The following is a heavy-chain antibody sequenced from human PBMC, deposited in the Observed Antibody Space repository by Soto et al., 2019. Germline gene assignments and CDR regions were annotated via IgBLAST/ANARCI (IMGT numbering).Heavy chain of an antibody. J-gene: IGHJ4*02. CDR1: GDSISSFY. CDR3: ARGISGTTFTTYYAY. V-gene: IGHV4-59*01. CDR2: VYYSGST. D-gene: IGHD1-1*01. Sequence: SETLSLTCTVSGDSISSFYWSWIRQSPGKGLEWIGYVYYSGSTNYSPALKTRANISVDRSKNQFYLNLSSVTAADTAVYYCARGISGTTFTTYYAYWGQGILVTVSS.